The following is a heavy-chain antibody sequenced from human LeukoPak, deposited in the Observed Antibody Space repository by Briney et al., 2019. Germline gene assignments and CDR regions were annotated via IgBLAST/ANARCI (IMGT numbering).Heavy chain of an antibody. CDR2: LSKSGNT. CDR3: ARARYVNSFYAFDI. J-gene: IGHJ3*02. D-gene: IGHD3-9*01. Sequence: SETLSLTCTVSGDSISSYYWSWIRQPPGKGLEWIGYLSKSGNTNYSPSLKSRVTTFGDTSKNQFFLKLSSVTAADTAVYYCARARYVNSFYAFDIWGQGTLVTVSS. V-gene: IGHV4-59*01. CDR1: GDSISSYY.